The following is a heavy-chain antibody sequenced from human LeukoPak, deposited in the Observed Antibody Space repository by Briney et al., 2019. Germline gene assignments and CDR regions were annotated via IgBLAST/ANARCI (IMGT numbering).Heavy chain of an antibody. J-gene: IGHJ5*02. D-gene: IGHD3/OR15-3a*01. CDR1: GFTITSWS. CDR3: TYLRTPYYNDKWVDP. V-gene: IGHV3-48*04. CDR2: ISSGGSPI. Sequence: PWGSLRLSCAVSGFTITSWSMNWVRQAPGKGLEWLSYISSGGSPIYYADSVKGRFTISRDDAKNLVYLQMNSLRAEDTAVYYCTYLRTPYYNDKWVDPWGQGALVTVSS.